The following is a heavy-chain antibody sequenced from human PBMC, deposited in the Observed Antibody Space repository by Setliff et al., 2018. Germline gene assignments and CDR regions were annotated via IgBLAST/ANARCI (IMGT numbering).Heavy chain of an antibody. V-gene: IGHV4-59*01. CDR2: IYYSGST. CDR1: GGSLSSYY. J-gene: IGHJ3*02. CDR3: ARLSYRGSGAFDI. D-gene: IGHD1-26*01. Sequence: LSLTCTVSGGSLSSYYWSWIRQPPGKGLEWIGYIYYSGSTNYNPSLKSRVTISVDTSKNQFSLKLSSVTAADTAVYYCARLSYRGSGAFDIWGQGTMVTVSS.